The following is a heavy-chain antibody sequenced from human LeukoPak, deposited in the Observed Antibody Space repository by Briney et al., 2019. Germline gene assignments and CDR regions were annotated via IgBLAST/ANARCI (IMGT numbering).Heavy chain of an antibody. V-gene: IGHV3-23*01. CDR2: ISGSGGST. CDR1: GFTFSSYA. Sequence: GGSLRLSCAASGFTFSSYAMSWVRQAPGKGLEWVSAISGSGGSTYYANSVKGRFTISRDNSKNTLYLQMDSLRAEDTAVYYCAKIQDIVVVVAAPFDPWGQGTLVTVSS. J-gene: IGHJ5*02. D-gene: IGHD2-15*01. CDR3: AKIQDIVVVVAAPFDP.